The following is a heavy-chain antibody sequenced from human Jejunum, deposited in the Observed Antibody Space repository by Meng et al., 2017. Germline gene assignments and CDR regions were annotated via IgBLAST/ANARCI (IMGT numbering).Heavy chain of an antibody. CDR1: GNTFTGYY. J-gene: IGHJ3*02. CDR3: ARNRGSNAFLDAFDI. V-gene: IGHV1-2*06. D-gene: IGHD2-15*01. Sequence: ASVKVSCKASGNTFTGYYINWVRQAPGQGLEWLGRINPNTGDTKYEQKFQGRVTMTRDTSINTAYLDVSSLISDDTAMYYCARNRGSNAFLDAFDIWGQGTMVTVSS. CDR2: INPNTGDT.